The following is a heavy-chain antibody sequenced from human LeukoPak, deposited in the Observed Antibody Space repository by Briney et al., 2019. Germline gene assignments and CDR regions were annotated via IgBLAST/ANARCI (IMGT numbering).Heavy chain of an antibody. CDR1: GYTFTTFY. V-gene: IGHV1-46*01. J-gene: IGHJ4*02. CDR2: INPSGSST. CDR3: ARDRIAAAGNFDY. D-gene: IGHD6-13*01. Sequence: GASVKVSCKASGYTFTTFYMHWVRQAPGQGLEWMGIINPSGSSTTYAQKFQGRVTMTTDTSTSTAYMELRSLRSDDTAVYYCARDRIAAAGNFDYWGQGTLVTVSS.